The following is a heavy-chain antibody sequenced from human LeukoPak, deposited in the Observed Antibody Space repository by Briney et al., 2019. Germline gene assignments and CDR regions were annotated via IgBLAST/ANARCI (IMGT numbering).Heavy chain of an antibody. CDR2: IYTSGST. CDR1: GGSISSYY. V-gene: IGHV4-4*09. J-gene: IGHJ4*02. D-gene: IGHD6-6*01. CDR3: ARPLTIRSSALGYYFDY. Sequence: SETLSLTCTVSGGSISSYYWSWIRQPPGKGLEWIGYIYTSGSTNYNPSLKSRVTISVDTSKNQFSLKLSSVTAADTAVYYCARPLTIRSSALGYYFDYWGQETLVTVSS.